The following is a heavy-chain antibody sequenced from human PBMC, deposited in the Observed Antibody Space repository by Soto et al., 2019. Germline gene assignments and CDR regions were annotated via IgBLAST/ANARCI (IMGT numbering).Heavy chain of an antibody. D-gene: IGHD7-27*01. V-gene: IGHV3-33*01. CDR2: IWKDGSNE. CDR1: GFTFSRNG. Sequence: QVQLVESGGGVVQPGRSLRLSCAAAGFTFSRNGMHWVRQAPGKGLEWVAVIWKDGSNEGYADSVKGRFTISRDNSKNPMYLQMNILRAEDTAVYYCARDGMKWGFDYWGQGTLVTVS. J-gene: IGHJ4*02. CDR3: ARDGMKWGFDY.